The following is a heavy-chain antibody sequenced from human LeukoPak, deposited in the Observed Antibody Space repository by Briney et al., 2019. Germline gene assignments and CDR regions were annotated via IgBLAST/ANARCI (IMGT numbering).Heavy chain of an antibody. V-gene: IGHV3-23*01. CDR3: VRGDDIGKHPTRAYYFDI. D-gene: IGHD3-10*01. CDR1: RFTFTRHA. CDR2: TGLESVHT. J-gene: IGHJ4*02. Sequence: GGSLRLSCAASRFTFTRHAMSWVRQAPGKGLEWVSTTGLESVHTLCADSVQGRFTVSRDNSRTTLDLQMDNHTVDDTAIYYCVRGDDIGKHPTRAYYFDIWGQGTLVSVSS.